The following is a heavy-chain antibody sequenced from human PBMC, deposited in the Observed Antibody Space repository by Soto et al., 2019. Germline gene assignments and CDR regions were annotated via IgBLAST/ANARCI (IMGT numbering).Heavy chain of an antibody. D-gene: IGHD5-18*01. CDR2: VIPIFGTA. V-gene: IGHV1-69*01. CDR3: ASSNMGYSDGQNLLAY. Sequence: QVQLVQSGAEVKKPGSSVKVSCKASGGTFSSYAISWVRQAPGQGLEWMGGVIPIFGTANYAQKLQGRVTITADESTSTADMELSSLRSEDTAVYYCASSNMGYSDGQNLLAYWGQGTLVTVSS. CDR1: GGTFSSYA. J-gene: IGHJ4*02.